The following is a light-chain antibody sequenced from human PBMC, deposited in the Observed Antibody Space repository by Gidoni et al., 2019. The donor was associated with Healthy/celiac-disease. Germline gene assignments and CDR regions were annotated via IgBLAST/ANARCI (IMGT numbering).Light chain of an antibody. J-gene: IGKJ4*01. CDR2: GAS. Sequence: IVLTQSPGTLSLSPGERATLSCMASQSVSSSYLAWYQQKPGQAPRLRIYGASSRATGIPDRCSGSGSGTDFTLTISRLEPEDFAVYYCQQYGSSLLTFGGGTKVEIK. CDR1: QSVSSSY. CDR3: QQYGSSLLT. V-gene: IGKV3-20*01.